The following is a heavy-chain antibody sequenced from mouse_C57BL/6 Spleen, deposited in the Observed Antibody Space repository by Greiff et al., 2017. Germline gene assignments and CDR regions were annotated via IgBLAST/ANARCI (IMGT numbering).Heavy chain of an antibody. CDR2: IDPEDGDT. V-gene: IGHV14-1*01. J-gene: IGHJ3*01. CDR3: TTSGYYGSSYLAWFAY. CDR1: GFNIKDYY. Sequence: VQLQQSGAELVRPGASVKLSCTASGFNIKDYYMHWVKQRPEQGLEWIGRIDPEDGDTEYAPKFQGKATMTADTSSNTAYLQLSSLTSEDTAVYYCTTSGYYGSSYLAWFAYWGQGTLVTVSA. D-gene: IGHD1-1*01.